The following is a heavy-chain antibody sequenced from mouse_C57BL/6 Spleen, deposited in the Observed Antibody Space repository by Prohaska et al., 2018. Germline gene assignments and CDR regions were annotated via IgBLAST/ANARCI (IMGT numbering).Heavy chain of an antibody. Sequence: QVQLKESGPGLVAPSQSLSITCTVSGFSLTSYAISWVRQPPGKGLEWLGVIWTGGGTNYNSALKSRLSISKDNSNSQGVLKMNRLQTDDTARYYCARNYYGSSYDYWYFDVWGTGTTVTVSS. V-gene: IGHV2-9-1*01. J-gene: IGHJ1*03. D-gene: IGHD1-1*01. CDR1: GFSLTSYA. CDR2: IWTGGGT. CDR3: ARNYYGSSYDYWYFDV.